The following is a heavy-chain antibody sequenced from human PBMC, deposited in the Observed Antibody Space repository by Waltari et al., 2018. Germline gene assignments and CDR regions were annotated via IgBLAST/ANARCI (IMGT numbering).Heavy chain of an antibody. CDR3: ARGILTGYLEGWWYFDL. CDR1: GFTVSSNY. D-gene: IGHD3-9*01. Sequence: EVQLVESGGGLIQPGGSLRLSCAASGFTVSSNYMSWVRQAPGKGLEWVSVILSGVSKYYADSGKGRFTISRDNSKNRLYLQMNSLGAEDTAVYDCARGILTGYLEGWWYFDLWGRGTLVTVSS. CDR2: ILSGVSK. V-gene: IGHV3-53*01. J-gene: IGHJ2*01.